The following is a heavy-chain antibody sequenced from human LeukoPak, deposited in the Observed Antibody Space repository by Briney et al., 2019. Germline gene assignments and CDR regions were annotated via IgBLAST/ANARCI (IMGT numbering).Heavy chain of an antibody. D-gene: IGHD3-16*01. J-gene: IGHJ5*02. V-gene: IGHV4-39*07. Sequence: TSETLSLTCAVSGGSISSSSYYWGWIRQPPGKGLEWIGSIYYSGSTYYNPSLKSRVTISVDTSKNQFSLKLSSVTAADTAVYYCARDRRGSDGGGYNWFDPWGQGTLVTVSS. CDR1: GGSISSSSYY. CDR3: ARDRRGSDGGGYNWFDP. CDR2: IYYSGST.